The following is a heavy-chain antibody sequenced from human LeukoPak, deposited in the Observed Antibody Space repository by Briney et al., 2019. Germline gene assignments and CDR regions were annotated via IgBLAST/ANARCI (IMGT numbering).Heavy chain of an antibody. J-gene: IGHJ4*02. D-gene: IGHD2/OR15-2a*01. CDR3: VSFYETY. CDR2: INSDGSWT. V-gene: IGHV3-74*01. CDR1: GNYW. Sequence: TGGSLRLSCAASGNYWMHWVRQAPGKGLVWVSHINSDGSWTSYADSVKGRFTTSKDNAKNTVYLQMNSLRAEDTAVYYCVSFYETYWGRETLVTVSS.